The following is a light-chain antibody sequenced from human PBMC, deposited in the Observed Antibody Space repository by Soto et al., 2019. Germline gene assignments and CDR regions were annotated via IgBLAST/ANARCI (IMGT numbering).Light chain of an antibody. CDR3: CSYVGTYDV. Sequence: QSALTQPRSVSGSPGQSGTISCTGTSSDVVGYNYVSWYQQNPGKAPKLLIYYVSQRSSGVPARFSGSKSGNTASLTISGRQAGDEAEDPCCSYVGTYDVFAAGSTLT. CDR2: YVS. CDR1: SSDVVGYNY. J-gene: IGLJ1*01. V-gene: IGLV2-11*01.